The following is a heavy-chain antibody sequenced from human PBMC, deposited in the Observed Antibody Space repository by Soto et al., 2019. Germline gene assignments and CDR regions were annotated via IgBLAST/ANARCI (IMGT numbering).Heavy chain of an antibody. D-gene: IGHD1-1*01. J-gene: IGHJ6*02. Sequence: SGPTLVNPTQTLTLTCTFSGFSLSTSGVGVGWIRQPPGKALEWLALIYWNDDKRYSPSLKSRLTITKDTSKNQVVLTMTNMDPVDTATYYCAHRARYPNDDLYYYYYYGMDVWGQGTTVTVSS. CDR3: AHRARYPNDDLYYYYYYGMDV. CDR2: IYWNDDK. V-gene: IGHV2-5*01. CDR1: GFSLSTSGVG.